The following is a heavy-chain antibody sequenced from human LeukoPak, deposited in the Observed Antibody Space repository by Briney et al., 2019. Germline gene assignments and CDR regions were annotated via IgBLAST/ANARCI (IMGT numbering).Heavy chain of an antibody. CDR1: GFTFRNHW. J-gene: IGHJ4*02. CDR3: ANRGDYDSSGYLRTY. CDR2: ISSDGSST. Sequence: GGSLRLSCAASGFTFRNHWMHWVRQTPGKGLVWVSRISSDGSSTTYADSVKGRFTISRDNAKNTLYLQMNSLRAEDTAVYYCANRGDYDSSGYLRTYWGQGTLVTVSS. D-gene: IGHD3-22*01. V-gene: IGHV3-74*03.